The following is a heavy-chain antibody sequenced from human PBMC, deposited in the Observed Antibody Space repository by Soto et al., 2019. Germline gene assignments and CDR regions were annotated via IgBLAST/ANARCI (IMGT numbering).Heavy chain of an antibody. V-gene: IGHV4-59*01. J-gene: IGHJ4*02. D-gene: IGHD6-19*01. CDR1: GDSISSNH. Sequence: QVQLQESGPGLVKPSETLSLTCTVSGDSISSNHWSWIRQPPGKGLEWIGYISYSESTNYNPSLKSRVTMSVDTSKNQFSLRLSSVTAADTAVYFCARWDSSGWFQTDYWGQGTLVTVSS. CDR3: ARWDSSGWFQTDY. CDR2: ISYSEST.